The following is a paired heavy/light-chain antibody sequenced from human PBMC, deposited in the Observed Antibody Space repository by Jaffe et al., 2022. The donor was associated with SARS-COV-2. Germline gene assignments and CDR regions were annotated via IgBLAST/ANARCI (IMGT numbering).Light chain of an antibody. Sequence: EIVMTQSPATLSVSPGERVTLSCRASQSVRSKLAWYQQKPGQAPRLLIYEASARATGVPARFSGGGSGTEFTLTISSLQSEDFAVYSCQQHSNWPFTFGPGTNVDIK. CDR1: QSVRSK. CDR3: QQHSNWPFT. J-gene: IGKJ3*01. CDR2: EAS. V-gene: IGKV3-15*01.
Heavy chain of an antibody. CDR1: GFAVTSAY. V-gene: IGHV3-53*01. Sequence: EVQLVESGGGLIQPGGSLRLSCAASGFAVTSAYMSWVRQVPGMGLEWVSVIQNDGATYYTDSMKGRITISRDNSKNTLYLQMDSLRDEDTAVYYCVGCVVVGGTRFDPWGRGTLVTVSS. J-gene: IGHJ5*02. D-gene: IGHD1-26*01. CDR3: VGCVVVGGTRFDP. CDR2: IQNDGAT.